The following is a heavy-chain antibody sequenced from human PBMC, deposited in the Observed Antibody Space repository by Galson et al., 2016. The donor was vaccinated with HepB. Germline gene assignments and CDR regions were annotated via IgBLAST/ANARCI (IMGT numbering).Heavy chain of an antibody. J-gene: IGHJ1*01. CDR3: ARDQNSMVRGLTYFPH. Sequence: SLRLSCAASGFTFSSNAMSWVRQAPGKGLEWVSGISYSGGRTYYADSVRGRFTSSRDNSKNTLYLQMTSLRAEDTAVYYCARDQNSMVRGLTYFPHWGQGTPVTVSS. D-gene: IGHD3-10*01. CDR2: ISYSGGRT. CDR1: GFTFSSNA. V-gene: IGHV3-23*01.